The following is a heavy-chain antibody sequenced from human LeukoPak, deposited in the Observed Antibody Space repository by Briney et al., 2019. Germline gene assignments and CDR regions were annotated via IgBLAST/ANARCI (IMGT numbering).Heavy chain of an antibody. D-gene: IGHD5-24*01. V-gene: IGHV4-59*01. Sequence: SETLSPTCTVSGGSISSYCWSWIRQPPGKGLEWIGYIYDSGSTIHNPSLKSRVTISVDTSKNQFSLKLSPVTAADTAVYYCARGDGTTSLYDIWGQGTMVTVSS. J-gene: IGHJ3*02. CDR1: GGSISSYC. CDR3: ARGDGTTSLYDI. CDR2: IYDSGST.